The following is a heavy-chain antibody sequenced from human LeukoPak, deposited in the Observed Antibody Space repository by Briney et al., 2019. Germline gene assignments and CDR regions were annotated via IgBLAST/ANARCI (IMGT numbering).Heavy chain of an antibody. Sequence: PGGSLRLSCAASQFTFSHYGMHWVRQAPGRGLQWVAVIWSDASDKYYSDSVKGRFTISRDNSKSTLYLEMNNLRAEDTAVYYCAKDAERGFDYSNSLNYWGQGTLVTVSS. V-gene: IGHV3-33*06. CDR1: QFTFSHYG. J-gene: IGHJ4*02. CDR2: IWSDASDK. D-gene: IGHD4-11*01. CDR3: AKDAERGFDYSNSLNY.